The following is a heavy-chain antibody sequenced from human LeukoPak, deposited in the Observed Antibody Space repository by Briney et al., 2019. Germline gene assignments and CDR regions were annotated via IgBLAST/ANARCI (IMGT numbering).Heavy chain of an antibody. D-gene: IGHD6-13*01. CDR3: AKDHFGSSWPYYIDY. CDR2: ISGSGGTT. V-gene: IGHV3-23*01. Sequence: GGSLRLSCAASGFTFSSYAMSWVRQAPGKGLEWVSAISGSGGTTYYADSVKGRFTISRDNSKNTLYLQMNSLRAEDTAVYYCAKDHFGSSWPYYIDYWGQGTLVTVSS. CDR1: GFTFSSYA. J-gene: IGHJ4*02.